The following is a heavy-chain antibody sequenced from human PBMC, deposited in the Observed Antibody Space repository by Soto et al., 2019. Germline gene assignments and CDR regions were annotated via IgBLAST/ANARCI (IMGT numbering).Heavy chain of an antibody. CDR1: GYTFNSFG. CDR3: ARDTKGYYRMDV. V-gene: IGHV1-18*01. CDR2: ISAYNGDT. Sequence: GASVKVSCKASGYTFNSFGISWVRQAPGQGLEWMGWISAYNGDTNYAQKLQDRVTMTTDTSTTTAYMELRSLRSDDTAVYYCARDTKGYYRMDVWGQGTTVTVSS. J-gene: IGHJ6*02. D-gene: IGHD2-2*01.